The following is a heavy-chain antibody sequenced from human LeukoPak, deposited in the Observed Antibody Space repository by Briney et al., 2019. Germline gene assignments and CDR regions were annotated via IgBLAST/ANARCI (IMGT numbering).Heavy chain of an antibody. CDR2: IIPIFGTA. V-gene: IGHV1-69*06. CDR1: GGTFSSYA. J-gene: IGHJ5*02. CDR3: AREGGVRFLEWFTGNWFDP. D-gene: IGHD3-3*01. Sequence: AAVKVSCKASGGTFSSYAISWVRQAPEQGLEWMGGIIPIFGTANYAQKFQGRVTITADKSTSTAYMELSSLRSEDTAVYYCAREGGVRFLEWFTGNWFDPWGQGTLVTVSS.